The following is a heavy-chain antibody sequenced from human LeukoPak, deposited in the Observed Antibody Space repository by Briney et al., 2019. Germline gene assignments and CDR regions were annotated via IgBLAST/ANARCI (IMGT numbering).Heavy chain of an antibody. J-gene: IGHJ4*02. D-gene: IGHD2-15*01. CDR3: ARAFVVVAATPDY. CDR1: GFGFSRYW. CDR2: IYRDGSTT. V-gene: IGHV3-74*01. Sequence: PGGSLRLSCAASGFGFSRYWMHWVRQAPGTGLKWVSRIYRDGSTTDYADSVKGRFTISRDNAKNSLYLQMNSLRAEDTAVYYCARAFVVVAATPDYWGQGTLVTVSS.